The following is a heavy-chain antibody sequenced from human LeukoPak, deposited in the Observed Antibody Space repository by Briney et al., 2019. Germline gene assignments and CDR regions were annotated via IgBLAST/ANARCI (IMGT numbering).Heavy chain of an antibody. Sequence: ASVKVSCKASGYTFTSYGISWVRQAPGQGLEWMGWISAYNGNTNYAQKLQGRVTMTTDTSTSTAYMELRSLRSDDTAVYYCARSVHVGVDYYYYYMDVWGKGTMVTVSS. CDR3: ARSVHVGVDYYYYYMDV. CDR2: ISAYNGNT. V-gene: IGHV1-18*01. J-gene: IGHJ6*03. CDR1: GYTFTSYG. D-gene: IGHD1-1*01.